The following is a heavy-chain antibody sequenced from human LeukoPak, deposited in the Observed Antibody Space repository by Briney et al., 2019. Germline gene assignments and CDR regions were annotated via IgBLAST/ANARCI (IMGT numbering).Heavy chain of an antibody. CDR2: IGDSGATT. V-gene: IGHV3-23*01. CDR1: GFTLSSYA. CDR3: ASFHYYGSGAYYLSY. D-gene: IGHD3-10*01. Sequence: QTGGSLRLSCAASGFTLSSYAMTWVRQAPGKGLEWVSDIGDSGATTYYADSVKGRFTISRDNSKNTLYLQMSSLRAEDTAVYLCASFHYYGSGAYYLSYWGQGTLVTVSS. J-gene: IGHJ4*02.